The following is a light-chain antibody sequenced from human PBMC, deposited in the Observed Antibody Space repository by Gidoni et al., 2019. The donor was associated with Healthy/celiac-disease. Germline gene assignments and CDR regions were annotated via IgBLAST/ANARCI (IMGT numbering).Light chain of an antibody. CDR2: DGS. CDR1: QGISNY. CDR3: QKYNSAPQLT. J-gene: IGKJ4*01. V-gene: IGKV1-27*01. Sequence: DIHMSQSPSPLFASVGDRVTITCRASQGISNYSAWYQQKPGKVPKLLIYDGSTLQSGVPSRFSGSGSGRDFTLTISSLQPEDVATYYCQKYNSAPQLTFGGGTKVEIK.